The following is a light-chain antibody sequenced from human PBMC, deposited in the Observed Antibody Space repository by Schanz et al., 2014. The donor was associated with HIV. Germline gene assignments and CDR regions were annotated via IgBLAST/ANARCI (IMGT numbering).Light chain of an antibody. Sequence: QSVLTQPPSVSGAPGQRVTISCTGSSSNIGAGYDVHWYQQLPGTAPKLLISGNNNRPSGVPDRFSGSKSGTSASLAITGLQAEDEADYYCNSYTSSSTLVFGGGTKLTVL. V-gene: IGLV1-40*01. CDR2: GNN. CDR3: NSYTSSSTLV. J-gene: IGLJ2*01. CDR1: SSNIGAGYD.